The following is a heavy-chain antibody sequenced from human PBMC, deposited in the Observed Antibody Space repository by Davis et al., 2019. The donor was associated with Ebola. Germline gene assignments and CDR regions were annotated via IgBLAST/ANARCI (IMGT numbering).Heavy chain of an antibody. CDR1: GFTFSSYA. CDR3: ARGWAPSTGDYFDY. CDR2: ISYDGSNK. J-gene: IGHJ4*02. D-gene: IGHD1-14*01. Sequence: PGGSLRLSCAASGFTFSSYAMHWVRQAPGKGLEWVAVISYDGSNKYYADSVKGRFTISRDNSKNTLYLQMNSPRAEDTAVYYCARGWAPSTGDYFDYWGQGTLVTVSS. V-gene: IGHV3-30-3*01.